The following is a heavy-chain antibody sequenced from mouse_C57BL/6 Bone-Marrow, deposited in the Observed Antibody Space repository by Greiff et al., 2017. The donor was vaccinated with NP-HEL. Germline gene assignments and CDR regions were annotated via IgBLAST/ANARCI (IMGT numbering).Heavy chain of an antibody. CDR3: ARGGLADPFDY. V-gene: IGHV5-16*01. D-gene: IGHD3-3*01. CDR1: GFTFSDYY. J-gene: IGHJ2*01. CDR2: INYDGSST. Sequence: EVMLVESEGGLVQPGSSMKLSCTASGFTFSDYYMAWVRQVPEKGLEWVANINYDGSSTYYLDSLKSRFIISRDNAKNILYLQMSSLKSEDTATYYCARGGLADPFDYWGQGTTLTVSS.